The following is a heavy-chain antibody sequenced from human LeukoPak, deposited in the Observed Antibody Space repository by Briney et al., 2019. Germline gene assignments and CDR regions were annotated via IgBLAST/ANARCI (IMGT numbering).Heavy chain of an antibody. CDR2: IHHSGHS. CDR3: AGIDRGIINLYYYSYHMDV. CDR1: GGSTRNYY. J-gene: IGHJ6*03. Sequence: PSETLSLTCTVSGGSTRNYYWTWIRQPPGKGLEWIGLIHHSGHSDNNPSLKSRVSILLDTPKNQLSLKLGSVTAADTAVYYCAGIDRGIINLYYYSYHMDVWGKGITVTVSS. D-gene: IGHD3-10*01. V-gene: IGHV4-59*08.